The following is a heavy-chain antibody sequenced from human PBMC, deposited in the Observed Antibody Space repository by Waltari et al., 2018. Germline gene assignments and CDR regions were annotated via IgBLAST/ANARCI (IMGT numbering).Heavy chain of an antibody. J-gene: IGHJ4*02. CDR1: GFNLTSYA. V-gene: IGHV3-23*01. CDR2: ISDSGVIT. CDR3: ARHLYSIDYLELAK. D-gene: IGHD3-22*01. Sequence: EEHLLESGGGLAQPGGSLRLSCAASGFNLTSYAMSWVRQAPGKGLECVSGISDSGVITKYADSVKGRFTVSRDNSKNTVFLHLNSLRAEDTAIYYCARHLYSIDYLELAKWGQGTLVTVSS.